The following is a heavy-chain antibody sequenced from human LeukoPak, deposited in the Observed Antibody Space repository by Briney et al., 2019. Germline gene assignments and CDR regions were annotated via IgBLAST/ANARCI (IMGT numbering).Heavy chain of an antibody. D-gene: IGHD3-22*01. Sequence: GASVKVSCKASGYTFTGYYMHWVRQAPGQGLEWMGWINPNSGGTNYAQKFQGRVTMTRDTSITTAYMKLSRLRSDDTAVYYCARDLYWVGHDSIGYYPGYWGQGTLVTVSS. J-gene: IGHJ4*02. CDR1: GYTFTGYY. CDR3: ARDLYWVGHDSIGYYPGY. CDR2: INPNSGGT. V-gene: IGHV1-2*02.